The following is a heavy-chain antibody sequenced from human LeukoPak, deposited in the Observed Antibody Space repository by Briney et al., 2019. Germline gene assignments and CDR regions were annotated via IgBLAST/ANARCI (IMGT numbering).Heavy chain of an antibody. CDR3: VSQYGVDV. V-gene: IGHV3-64D*09. Sequence: GGSLRLSCSASGFPFSSYALHWVRQAPGKGLECVSALSSDGVTTRYVDSVKGRFTISRDNSKSTLYLQMSSLRAEDTAVYYCVSQYGVDVWGQGTTVTVS. CDR1: GFPFSSYA. CDR2: LSSDGVTT. J-gene: IGHJ6*02.